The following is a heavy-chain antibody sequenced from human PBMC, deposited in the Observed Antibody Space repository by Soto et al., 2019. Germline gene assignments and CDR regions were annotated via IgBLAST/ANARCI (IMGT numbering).Heavy chain of an antibody. J-gene: IGHJ5*02. Sequence: QVQLVESGGGVVQPGRSLRLSCAASGFTFSSYGMHWVRQAPGKGLEWVAVIWYDGSNKYYADSVKGRFTISRDNSKNTLKLQMNSLRAADTAVYYSAINGEYHNWFDPWGQGTLVTVSS. V-gene: IGHV3-33*01. CDR2: IWYDGSNK. CDR3: AINGEYHNWFDP. CDR1: GFTFSSYG. D-gene: IGHD7-27*01.